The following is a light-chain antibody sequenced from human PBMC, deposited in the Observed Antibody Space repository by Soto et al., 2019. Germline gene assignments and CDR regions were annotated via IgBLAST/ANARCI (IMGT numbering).Light chain of an antibody. CDR2: EVS. CDR1: SSDVGGYNY. Sequence: QSALTQPASVSVSPVQAITLSCSGTSSDVGGYNYVSWYQQHPGKAPKLMIYEVSNRPSGVSNRFSGSKSGNTASLTISGLQADDEADYYCSSYTTTTTLGVFGGGTKLTVL. CDR3: SSYTTTTTLGV. J-gene: IGLJ2*01. V-gene: IGLV2-14*01.